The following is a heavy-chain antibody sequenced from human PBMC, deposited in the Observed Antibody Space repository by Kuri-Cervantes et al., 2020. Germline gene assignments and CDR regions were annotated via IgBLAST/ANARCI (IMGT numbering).Heavy chain of an antibody. J-gene: IGHJ4*02. CDR3: VILPPGD. V-gene: IGHV3-7*01. Sequence: ETLSLTCAASGFTFSNYWMSWVRQAPGKGLEWVANLKQDGGEKYYVDSVKGRFTISRDNAKNTVFLQMNGLRVEDAGVYYCVILPPGDWGQGTQVTVSS. CDR2: LKQDGGEK. CDR1: GFTFSNYW. D-gene: IGHD2/OR15-2a*01.